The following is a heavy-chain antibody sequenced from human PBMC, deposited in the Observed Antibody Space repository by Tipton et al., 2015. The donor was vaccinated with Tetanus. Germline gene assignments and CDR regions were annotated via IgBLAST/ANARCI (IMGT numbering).Heavy chain of an antibody. CDR1: GGSISNSEYY. CDR3: ATLPVGGGYNPRHYFDN. Sequence: TLSLTCSLSGGSISNSEYYWAWIRQPPGKGLEWIGSVFDSGTSYYNPSLKSRVTISVDTSKNHFSLRLSSVTAADTAMYYCATLPVGGGYNPRHYFDNWGQGSLVTVSS. J-gene: IGHJ4*02. CDR2: VFDSGTS. D-gene: IGHD3-22*01. V-gene: IGHV4-39*07.